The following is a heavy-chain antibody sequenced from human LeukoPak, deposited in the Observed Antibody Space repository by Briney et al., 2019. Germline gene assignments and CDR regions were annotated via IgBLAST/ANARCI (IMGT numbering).Heavy chain of an antibody. CDR1: GGSISSGGYY. V-gene: IGHV4-61*08. CDR2: IYYSGST. CDR3: ARHYGIAAAGPYYYYGMDV. Sequence: PSETLSLTCTVSGGSISSGGYYWSWIRQPPGKGLEWIGYIYYSGSTNYNPSLKSRVTISVDTSKNQFSLKLSSVTAADTAVYYCARHYGIAAAGPYYYYGMDVWGQGTTVTVSS. D-gene: IGHD6-13*01. J-gene: IGHJ6*02.